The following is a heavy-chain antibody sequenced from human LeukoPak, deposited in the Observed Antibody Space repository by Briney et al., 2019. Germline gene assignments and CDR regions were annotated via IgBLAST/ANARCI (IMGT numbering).Heavy chain of an antibody. CDR2: IKSDGST. D-gene: IGHD3-22*01. CDR1: GFTFSSYW. Sequence: GGSLRLSCVASGFTFSSYWMHWVRQAPGKGLVWVSRIKSDGSTNYADSVKGRFTISRDNAKNTVSLQMNSLRAEDTGVYFCARAPSEIGGYYPEYFRHWGQSTLVTVSS. V-gene: IGHV3-74*01. J-gene: IGHJ1*01. CDR3: ARAPSEIGGYYPEYFRH.